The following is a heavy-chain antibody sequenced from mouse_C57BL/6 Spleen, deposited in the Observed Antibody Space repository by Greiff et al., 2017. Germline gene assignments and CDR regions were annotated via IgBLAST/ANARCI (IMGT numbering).Heavy chain of an antibody. D-gene: IGHD2-3*01. Sequence: QVQLKQSGPELVKPGASVKISCKASGYAFSSSWMNWVKQRPGKGLEWIGRIYPGDGDTNYNGKFKGKATLTADKSSSTAYMQLSSLTSEDSAVYCCARGYDRYPYHFDYWGQGTTLTVSS. CDR3: ARGYDRYPYHFDY. CDR1: GYAFSSSW. J-gene: IGHJ2*01. CDR2: IYPGDGDT. V-gene: IGHV1-82*01.